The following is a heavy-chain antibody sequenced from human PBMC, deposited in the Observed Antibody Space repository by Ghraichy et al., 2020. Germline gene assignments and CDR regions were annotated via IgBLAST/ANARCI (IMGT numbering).Heavy chain of an antibody. J-gene: IGHJ4*03. D-gene: IGHD6-13*01. CDR3: ARDSGSPERPLDY. CDR2: ISYSGYT. CDR1: GGSISTRDSC. Sequence: TLSLTCTVSGGSISTRDSCWNWIRQLPGKGLEWIGYISYSGYTYYNPSLRSRLTISVDTSKNQFSLKLTSVTAADTAMYYCARDSGSPERPLDYWGQGTLVTVSS. V-gene: IGHV4-31*03.